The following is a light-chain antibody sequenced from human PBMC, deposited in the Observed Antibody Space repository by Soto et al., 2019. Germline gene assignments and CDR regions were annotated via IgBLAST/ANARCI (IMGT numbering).Light chain of an antibody. CDR2: GAS. CDR3: LQDFNYTWT. Sequence: AIEMTQSPSSLSACVGYPVTITCRESQGIGKDLAWFQPRPGKAPKVLIYGASGLQNGVPSRFSGSGSGPDFTLTISGLQPEDFATSFCLQDFNYTWTFGQGIKVDIK. V-gene: IGKV1-6*01. J-gene: IGKJ1*01. CDR1: QGIGKD.